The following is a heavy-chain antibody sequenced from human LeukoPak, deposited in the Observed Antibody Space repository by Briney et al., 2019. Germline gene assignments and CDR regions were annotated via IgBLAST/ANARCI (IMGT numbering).Heavy chain of an antibody. Sequence: SETLSLTCTVSGYSISSGYYWGWIRQPPGKGLEWIGYIYYSGSTNYNPSLKSRVTISVDTSKNQFSLKLSSVTAADTAVYYCARNVAVAGIFRGWFDPWGQGTLVTVSS. CDR3: ARNVAVAGIFRGWFDP. CDR1: GYSISSGYY. V-gene: IGHV4-38-2*02. J-gene: IGHJ5*02. D-gene: IGHD6-19*01. CDR2: IYYSGST.